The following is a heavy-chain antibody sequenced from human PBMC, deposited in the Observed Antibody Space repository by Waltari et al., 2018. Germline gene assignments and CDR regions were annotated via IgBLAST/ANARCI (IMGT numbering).Heavy chain of an antibody. Sequence: QVQLQESGPGLVKPSQTLSLTCTVSGGSISSGGYYWSWIRQHPGKGLEWIGYIYYSGITYYNPSLKSRVTISVDTSKNQFSLRLSSVTSADTAVYYCARGLVPAAIDDAFDIWGQGTMVTFSS. D-gene: IGHD2-2*01. CDR2: IYYSGIT. CDR3: ARGLVPAAIDDAFDI. V-gene: IGHV4-31*03. J-gene: IGHJ3*02. CDR1: GGSISSGGYY.